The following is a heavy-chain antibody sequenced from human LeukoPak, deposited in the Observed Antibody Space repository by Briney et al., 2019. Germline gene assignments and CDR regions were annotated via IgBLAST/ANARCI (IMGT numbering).Heavy chain of an antibody. V-gene: IGHV4-59*01. Sequence: SGTPSLTCTVSGGSISSYYWSWIRQPPGKGLEWIGYIYYSGSTNYNPSLKSRVTISVDTSKNQFSLKLSSVTAADTAVYYCASSSSITMIVVPQAFDIWGQGTMVTVSS. CDR3: ASSSSITMIVVPQAFDI. J-gene: IGHJ3*02. CDR2: IYYSGST. D-gene: IGHD3-22*01. CDR1: GGSISSYY.